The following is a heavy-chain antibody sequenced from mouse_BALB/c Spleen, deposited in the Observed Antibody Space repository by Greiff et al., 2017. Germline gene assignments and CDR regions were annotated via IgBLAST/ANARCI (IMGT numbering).Heavy chain of an antibody. J-gene: IGHJ4*01. D-gene: IGHD1-2*01. Sequence: EVQVVESGGGLVKPGGSLKLSCAASGFTFSSYTMSWVRQTPEKRLEWVATISSGGSYTYYPDSVKGRFTISRDNAKNTLYLQMSSLKSEDTAMYYCTREGAATYAMDYWGQGTSVTVSS. CDR3: TREGAATYAMDY. CDR2: ISSGGSYT. V-gene: IGHV5-6-4*01. CDR1: GFTFSSYT.